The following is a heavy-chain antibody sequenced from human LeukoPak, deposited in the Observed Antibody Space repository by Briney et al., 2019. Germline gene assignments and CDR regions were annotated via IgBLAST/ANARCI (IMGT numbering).Heavy chain of an antibody. V-gene: IGHV4-59*01. CDR2: ICYSGST. CDR1: NGSIISYY. Sequence: PSEALSLTCTVSNGSIISYYWSWIRQPPGKGLEWIGYICYSGSTNYNPSVKSRVAMSVDTSKKQFSLKLSSLTAADTAVYYCARGGTAVIAPYAFDIWGQGTMVTVSS. D-gene: IGHD4-23*01. CDR3: ARGGTAVIAPYAFDI. J-gene: IGHJ3*02.